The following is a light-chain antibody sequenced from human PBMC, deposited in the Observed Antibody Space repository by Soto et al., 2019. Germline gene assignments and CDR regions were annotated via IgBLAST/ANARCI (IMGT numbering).Light chain of an antibody. CDR3: QQYTRSWYI. CDR1: HSVGSL. V-gene: IGKV3-11*01. CDR2: FAS. J-gene: IGKJ2*01. Sequence: EIVLTQSPGTLSLSPGDRATLSCRASHSVGSLLAWYQQKPGQAPRLLIYFASNRATGIPPRFSGSGSGTDFTLTIDSLEPEDFAVYYCQQYTRSWYIFGQGTKLEIK.